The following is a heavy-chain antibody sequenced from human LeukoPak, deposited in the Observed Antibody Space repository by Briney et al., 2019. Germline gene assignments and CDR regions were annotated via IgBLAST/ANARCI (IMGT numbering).Heavy chain of an antibody. CDR3: AHTHHSGWNYRWGVQMCFDY. D-gene: IGHD1-7*01. CDR2: IYWDDDK. V-gene: IGHV2-5*02. Sequence: SGPTLVKPTQTLTLTCTFSGFSLSTGGVGVGWIRQPPGKALAWLALIYWDDDKRYSPSLKSRLTITKDTSKNQVVLTMTNMDPVDTATYYCAHTHHSGWNYRWGVQMCFDYWGQGTLVTVSS. CDR1: GFSLSTGGVG. J-gene: IGHJ4*02.